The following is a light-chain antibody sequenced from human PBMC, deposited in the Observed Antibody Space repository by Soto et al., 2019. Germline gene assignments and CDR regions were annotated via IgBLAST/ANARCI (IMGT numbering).Light chain of an antibody. CDR3: MQATPTRT. Sequence: DIVMIQSPLSLPVTPGEPASISCRSSQSLLHSNGYNYLHWYLQRPGQSPQLLSYLGSIRASGVPDRFSGSGSGTDFTLKISRVEAEDVGVYYCMQATPTRTFGQGTKVEIK. J-gene: IGKJ1*01. V-gene: IGKV2-28*01. CDR2: LGS. CDR1: QSLLHSNGYNY.